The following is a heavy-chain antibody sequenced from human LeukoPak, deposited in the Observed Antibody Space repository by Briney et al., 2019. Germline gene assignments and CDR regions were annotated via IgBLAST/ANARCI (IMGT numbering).Heavy chain of an antibody. V-gene: IGHV4-34*01. Sequence: SETLSLTCAVYGGSFSGYYWSWIRQPPGKGLEWIGEINHSGSTNYNPSLKSRVTISVDTSRNQFSLKLSSVTAADTAVYYCASQKLSGWFDPWGQGTLVTVSS. CDR2: INHSGST. J-gene: IGHJ5*02. D-gene: IGHD4-23*01. CDR3: ASQKLSGWFDP. CDR1: GGSFSGYY.